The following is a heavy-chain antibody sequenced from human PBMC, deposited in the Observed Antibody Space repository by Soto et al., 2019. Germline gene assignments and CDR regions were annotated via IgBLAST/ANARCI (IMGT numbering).Heavy chain of an antibody. D-gene: IGHD6-13*01. V-gene: IGHV3-23*01. Sequence: GGSLRLSCAASGFTFSSYAMSWVRQAPGKGLEWVSAISGSGGSTYYADSVKGRFTISRDNAKNTHYLQMNSLRAEDTAVYYCARVLTGSWNWFDPWGQGTLVTVSS. CDR2: ISGSGGST. CDR3: ARVLTGSWNWFDP. J-gene: IGHJ5*02. CDR1: GFTFSSYA.